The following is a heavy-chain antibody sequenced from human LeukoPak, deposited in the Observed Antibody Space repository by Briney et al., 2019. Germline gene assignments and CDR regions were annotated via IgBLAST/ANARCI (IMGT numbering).Heavy chain of an antibody. Sequence: GGSLRLSCAASGFTFSSYGMSWVRQAPGKGLEWVSAINDRGDDTYYVDSVKGRFTISRDKSKNTIYLQVNSLRPEDTAAYYCAKGASTGTLDYFDFWGQGTLVTVSS. CDR3: AKGASTGTLDYFDF. J-gene: IGHJ4*02. D-gene: IGHD1-7*01. CDR1: GFTFSSYG. V-gene: IGHV3-23*02. CDR2: INDRGDDT.